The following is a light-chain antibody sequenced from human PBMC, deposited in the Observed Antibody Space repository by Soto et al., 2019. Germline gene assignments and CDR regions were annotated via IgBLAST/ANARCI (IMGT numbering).Light chain of an antibody. CDR1: SSDVGSHRS. V-gene: IGLV2-18*01. Sequence: QSALTQPPSVSGSPGQSVTISCTGTSSDVGSHRSVSWYQQPPGTAPKLMIYEVSNRPSGVPDRFSGSKFGNTASLTISGLQAEDEADYYCSLYTTTSTWVFGGGTKVTVL. CDR3: SLYTTTSTWV. CDR2: EVS. J-gene: IGLJ3*02.